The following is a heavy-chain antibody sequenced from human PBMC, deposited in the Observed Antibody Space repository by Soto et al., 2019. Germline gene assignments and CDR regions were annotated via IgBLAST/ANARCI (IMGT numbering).Heavy chain of an antibody. D-gene: IGHD2-2*02. CDR2: IKQDGSEK. V-gene: IGHV3-7*01. CDR1: GFTFSSYW. J-gene: IGHJ4*02. Sequence: EVQLVESGGGLVQPGGSLRLSCAASGFTFSSYWMSWVRQARGKGLEWVANIKQDGSEKYYVDSVKGRFTISRDNAKNSLYLQMHILRAEDTAVYYCARGFLRGVVPAAISFDYWGQGTLVTVSS. CDR3: ARGFLRGVVPAAISFDY.